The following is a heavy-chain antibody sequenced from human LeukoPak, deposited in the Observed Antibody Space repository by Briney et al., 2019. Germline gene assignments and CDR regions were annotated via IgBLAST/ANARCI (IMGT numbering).Heavy chain of an antibody. CDR3: ARETGTRLDYGMDV. CDR2: INPSGGST. Sequence: ASVKVSCKASGYTFTSYGISWVRQAPGQGLEWMGIINPSGGSTSYAQKFQGRVTMTRDTSTSTVYMELSSLRSEDTAVYYCARETGTRLDYGMDVWGQGTTVTVSS. J-gene: IGHJ6*02. D-gene: IGHD3-10*01. V-gene: IGHV1-46*01. CDR1: GYTFTSYG.